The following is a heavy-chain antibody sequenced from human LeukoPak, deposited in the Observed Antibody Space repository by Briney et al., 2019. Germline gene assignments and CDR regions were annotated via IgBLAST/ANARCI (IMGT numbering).Heavy chain of an antibody. CDR3: ARDWEVPAATVDY. D-gene: IGHD2-2*01. J-gene: IGHJ4*02. CDR2: IKQDGSAK. Sequence: PGGSLRLSCAASGFTFSGYWMSWVRQAPGKGLEWVANIKQDGSAKYYVDSVKGRFTISRDNAKNSLYLQMNSLRAEDTAVYYCARDWEVPAATVDYWGQGTLVTVSS. V-gene: IGHV3-7*01. CDR1: GFTFSGYW.